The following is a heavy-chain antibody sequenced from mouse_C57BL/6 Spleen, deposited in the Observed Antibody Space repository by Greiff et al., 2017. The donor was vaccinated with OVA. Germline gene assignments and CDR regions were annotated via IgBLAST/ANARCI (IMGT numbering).Heavy chain of an antibody. D-gene: IGHD1-1*01. J-gene: IGHJ2*01. CDR1: GYTFTDYE. V-gene: IGHV1-15*01. CDR3: TRGPGRCFDY. Sequence: QVQLQQSGAELVRPGASVTLSCKASGYTFTDYEMHWVKQTPVHGLEWIGAIDPETGGTAYNQKCKGKAILTADKSSSTAYMELRSLTSEDSAVYYCTRGPGRCFDYWGQGTTLTVSS. CDR2: IDPETGGT.